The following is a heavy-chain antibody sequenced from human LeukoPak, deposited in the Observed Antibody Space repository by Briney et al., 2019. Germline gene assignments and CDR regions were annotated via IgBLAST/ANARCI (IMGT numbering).Heavy chain of an antibody. CDR1: GGSISSYH. Sequence: SETLSLTCTVPGGSISSYHWSWIRQPPGKGLEWIGYIYYSGSTSYNPSLKSRITISEDTSKNQFSLKVNSVTAADTAVYCCARVVAGRRFDPWGQGTLVTVSS. J-gene: IGHJ5*02. CDR3: ARVVAGRRFDP. V-gene: IGHV4-59*01. CDR2: IYYSGST. D-gene: IGHD6-19*01.